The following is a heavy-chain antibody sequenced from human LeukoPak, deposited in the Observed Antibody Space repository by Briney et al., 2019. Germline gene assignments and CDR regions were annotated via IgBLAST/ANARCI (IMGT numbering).Heavy chain of an antibody. CDR1: GGSISSSSYY. J-gene: IGHJ5*02. CDR3: ARDNRYCIGGSCYSVWFDP. D-gene: IGHD2-15*01. Sequence: PSETLSLTCTVSGGSISSSSYYWGWIRQPPGKGLEWIGSIYYSGSTYYNPSLQSRVTISVDTSKNQFSLKLSSVTAADTAVYYCARDNRYCIGGSCYSVWFDPWGQGTLVTVSS. CDR2: IYYSGST. V-gene: IGHV4-39*07.